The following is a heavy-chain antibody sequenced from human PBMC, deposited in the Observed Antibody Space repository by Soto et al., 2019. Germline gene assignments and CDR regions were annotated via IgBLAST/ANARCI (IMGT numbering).Heavy chain of an antibody. Sequence: QVQLVQSGAEVKKPGASVKVSCKASGYTFSSNDINWVRQATGQGLEWMGWMNPNSGNTGYAQKFQGRVTMTRITSIGTAYSEVSSRRSEVMAGYDCARGLVGATTRWGQGALVTVSS. CDR3: ARGLVGATTR. CDR1: GYTFSSND. V-gene: IGHV1-8*01. J-gene: IGHJ4*02. CDR2: MNPNSGNT. D-gene: IGHD1-26*01.